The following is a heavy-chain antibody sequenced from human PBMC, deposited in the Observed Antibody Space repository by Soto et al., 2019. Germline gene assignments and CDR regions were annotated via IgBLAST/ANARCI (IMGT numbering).Heavy chain of an antibody. V-gene: IGHV3-33*01. CDR1: GFTFSSYG. J-gene: IGHJ2*01. D-gene: IGHD3-10*01. Sequence: QVQLVESGGGVVQPGRSLRLSCAASGFTFSSYGMHWVRQAPGKGLEWVAVIWYDGSNKYYADSVKGRFTISRDNSKNTLYLQMNSLRAEDTAVYYCARAVYGSGSYYEEVRHFDLWGRGTLVTVSS. CDR2: IWYDGSNK. CDR3: ARAVYGSGSYYEEVRHFDL.